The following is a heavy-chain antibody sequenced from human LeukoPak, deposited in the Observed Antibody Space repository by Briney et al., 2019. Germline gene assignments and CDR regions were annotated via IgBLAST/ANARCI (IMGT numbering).Heavy chain of an antibody. CDR2: ISSRSSNK. D-gene: IGHD1-26*01. J-gene: IGHJ3*02. Sequence: GGPLRLSCAASGFTFSNYYMSWIRQAPGKGLVWVSYISSRSSNKEYADSVKGRFTISRDNSKNSLFLQMDSLRAEDSAIYYCAREGWDLNALDIWGQGTMVTVSP. V-gene: IGHV3-11*04. CDR1: GFTFSNYY. CDR3: AREGWDLNALDI.